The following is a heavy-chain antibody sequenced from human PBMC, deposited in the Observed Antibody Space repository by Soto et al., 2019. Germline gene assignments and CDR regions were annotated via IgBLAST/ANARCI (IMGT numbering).Heavy chain of an antibody. CDR1: GGSISSYY. V-gene: IGHV4-59*01. CDR2: IYYSGST. J-gene: IGHJ4*02. D-gene: IGHD6-19*01. Sequence: SETLSLTCTVPGGSISSYYWSWIRQPPGKGLEWIGYIYYSGSTNYNPSLKSRVTISVDTSKNQFSLKLSSVTAADTAVYYCARDQWDSSGWYYSYWGQGTLVTVSS. CDR3: ARDQWDSSGWYYSY.